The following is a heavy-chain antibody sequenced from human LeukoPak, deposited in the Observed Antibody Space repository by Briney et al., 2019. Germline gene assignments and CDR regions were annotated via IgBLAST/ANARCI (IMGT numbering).Heavy chain of an antibody. V-gene: IGHV4-61*08. D-gene: IGHD2-2*01. J-gene: IGHJ4*02. CDR2: IYYSGSP. CDR1: GGSITSGDYY. CDR3: ASLRERSFYARGFDY. Sequence: SQTLSLTCTVSGGSITSGDYYWSWIRQPPGKGLEWIGYIYYSGSPNYNPSLRSRVTISVDTSKNQFSLKRSSVTAADSAVYYCASLRERSFYARGFDYWGQGTLVTVSS.